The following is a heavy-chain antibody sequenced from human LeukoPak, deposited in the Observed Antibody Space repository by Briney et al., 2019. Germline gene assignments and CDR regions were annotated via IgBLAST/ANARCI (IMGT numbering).Heavy chain of an antibody. CDR1: GFTFSSYA. J-gene: IGHJ4*02. V-gene: IGHV3-30-3*01. CDR3: AREGIAVTAGHDY. CDR2: ISYDGSNE. Sequence: GGSLRLSCAASGFTFSSYAMHWVRQAPGKGLEWVAAISYDGSNEYYADSVKGRFTISRDNSKKTPYLQMNSLRGEDTAVYYCAREGIAVTAGHDYWGQGTLVTVSS. D-gene: IGHD4-11*01.